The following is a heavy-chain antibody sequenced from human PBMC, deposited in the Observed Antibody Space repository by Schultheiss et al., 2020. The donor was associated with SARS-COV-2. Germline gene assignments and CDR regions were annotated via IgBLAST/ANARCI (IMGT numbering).Heavy chain of an antibody. D-gene: IGHD3-9*01. CDR1: GFTFSSYS. CDR3: AREPDYDTNYYYGMDV. V-gene: IGHV3-7*01. J-gene: IGHJ6*02. Sequence: GGSLRLSCAASGFTFSSYSMNWVRQAPGKGLEWVANIKQDGSEKYYVDSVKGRFTISRDNAKNSLYLQMNSLRAEDTAVYYCAREPDYDTNYYYGMDVWGQGTTVTVSS. CDR2: IKQDGSEK.